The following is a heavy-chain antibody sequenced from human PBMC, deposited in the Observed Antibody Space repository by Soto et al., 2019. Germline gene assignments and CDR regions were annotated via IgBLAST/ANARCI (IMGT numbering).Heavy chain of an antibody. CDR1: GGSISSSNW. J-gene: IGHJ4*02. CDR2: IYHSGST. D-gene: IGHD5-18*01. V-gene: IGHV4-4*02. Sequence: SETLSLTCAVSGGSISSSNWWSWVRQPPGKGLEWIGEIYHSGSTNYNPSLKSRVTISVDKSKNQFSLKLSSVTAADTAVYYCARAGYSYGSTSYYFDYWGQGTLVTVSS. CDR3: ARAGYSYGSTSYYFDY.